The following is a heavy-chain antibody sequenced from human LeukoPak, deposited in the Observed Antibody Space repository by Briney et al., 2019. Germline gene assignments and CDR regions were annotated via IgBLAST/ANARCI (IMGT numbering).Heavy chain of an antibody. J-gene: IGHJ4*02. Sequence: GGSLRLSCAASGFTFSSYGMHRVRQAPGKGLEWVAVIWYDGSNKYYADSVKGRFTISRDNSKNTLYLQMNSLRAEDTAVYYCAASYDFWSGSTSFDYWGQGTLVTVSS. D-gene: IGHD3-3*01. CDR3: AASYDFWSGSTSFDY. V-gene: IGHV3-33*01. CDR2: IWYDGSNK. CDR1: GFTFSSYG.